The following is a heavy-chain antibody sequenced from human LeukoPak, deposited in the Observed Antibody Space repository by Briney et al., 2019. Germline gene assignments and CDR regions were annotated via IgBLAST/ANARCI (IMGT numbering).Heavy chain of an antibody. CDR3: ARDISDSSGYYRYYYYYYYMDV. CDR2: ISSNGGST. V-gene: IGHV3-64*01. J-gene: IGHJ6*03. CDR1: GFTFSSYA. D-gene: IGHD3-22*01. Sequence: GGSLRLSCAASGFTFSSYAMHWVRQAPGKGLEYVSAISSNGGSTYYANSVKGRFTISRDNSKNTLYLQMGSLRAEDMAVYYCARDISDSSGYYRYYYYYYYMDVWGKGTTVTVSS.